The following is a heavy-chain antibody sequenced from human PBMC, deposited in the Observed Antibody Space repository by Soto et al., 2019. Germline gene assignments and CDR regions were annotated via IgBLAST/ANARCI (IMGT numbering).Heavy chain of an antibody. J-gene: IGHJ4*02. Sequence: SSETLSLTCTVSGGSISSYYWSWIRQPPGKGLEWIGYIYYSGSTNYNPSLKSRVTISVDTSKNQFSLKLSSVTAADTAVYYCARSHDILTGFSSPHFDYWGQGTLVTVSS. D-gene: IGHD3-9*01. V-gene: IGHV4-59*01. CDR1: GGSISSYY. CDR3: ARSHDILTGFSSPHFDY. CDR2: IYYSGST.